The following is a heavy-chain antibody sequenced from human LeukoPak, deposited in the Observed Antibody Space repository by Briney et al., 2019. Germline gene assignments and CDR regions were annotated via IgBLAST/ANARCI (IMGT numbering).Heavy chain of an antibody. CDR3: ARSVVGVRKRNDY. J-gene: IGHJ4*02. V-gene: IGHV1-8*01. D-gene: IGHD3-16*01. CDR1: AYTFTIYD. CDR2: MNPNSSHT. Sequence: ASVTVSFTASAYTFTIYDIIWVRQASGPGLEWMGWMNPNSSHTGYAHKFPGRVTMTRSTSISTAYMELTSLTSEDSAVYYCARSVVGVRKRNDYWGQGTLVTVSS.